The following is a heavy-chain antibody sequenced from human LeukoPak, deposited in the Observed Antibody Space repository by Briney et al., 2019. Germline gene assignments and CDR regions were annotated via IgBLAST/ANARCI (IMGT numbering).Heavy chain of an antibody. CDR3: AKDQSSGYYKTFDY. CDR2: ISSSSSYI. V-gene: IGHV3-21*01. J-gene: IGHJ4*02. Sequence: GGSLRLSCAASGFTFSSYSMNWVRQAPGKGLEWVSSISSSSSYIYYADSVKGRFTISRDNAKNSLYLQMNSPRAEDTAVYYCAKDQSSGYYKTFDYWGQGTLVTVSS. D-gene: IGHD3-22*01. CDR1: GFTFSSYS.